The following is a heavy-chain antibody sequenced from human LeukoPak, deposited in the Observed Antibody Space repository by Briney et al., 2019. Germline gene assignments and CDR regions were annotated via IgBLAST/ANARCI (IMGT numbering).Heavy chain of an antibody. V-gene: IGHV3-23*01. D-gene: IGHD4-23*01. Sequence: PGVSLILSCAASGFTFSIHAMSWSRQAPGRWLGTVSAISGSGGSTYYAESVKGRLTISRDNSKNTLYLQMNSLRGEDTAVYFCAKVAMVVIRLDFFDYWGQGTLVTVSS. CDR3: AKVAMVVIRLDFFDY. CDR2: ISGSGGST. J-gene: IGHJ4*02. CDR1: GFTFSIHA.